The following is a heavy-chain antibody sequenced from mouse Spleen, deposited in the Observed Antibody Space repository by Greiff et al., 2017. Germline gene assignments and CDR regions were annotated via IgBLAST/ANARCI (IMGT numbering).Heavy chain of an antibody. V-gene: IGHV14-4*01. Sequence: EVKLVESGAELVRPGASVKLSCTASGFNIKDDYMHWVKQRPEQGLEWIGWIDPENGDTEYASKFQGKATITADTSSNTAYLQLSSLTSEDTAVYYCTTGRLRQGFAYWGQGTLVTVSA. CDR2: IDPENGDT. CDR3: TTGRLRQGFAY. J-gene: IGHJ3*01. D-gene: IGHD2-4*01. CDR1: GFNIKDDY.